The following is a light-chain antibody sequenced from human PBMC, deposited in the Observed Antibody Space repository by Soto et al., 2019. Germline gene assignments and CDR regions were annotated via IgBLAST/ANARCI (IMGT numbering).Light chain of an antibody. CDR1: QSVSSY. V-gene: IGKV3-11*01. CDR2: DAS. Sequence: EIVLTQSPATLSLSPGESATLXXRSSQSVSSYLAWYQQKPGQAPRLXXYDASNRATGIPARFSGSGSGTDFTLTISSLEPEDFAVYYCQQRSNWPLLTFGGGAKVDIK. J-gene: IGKJ4*01. CDR3: QQRSNWPLLT.